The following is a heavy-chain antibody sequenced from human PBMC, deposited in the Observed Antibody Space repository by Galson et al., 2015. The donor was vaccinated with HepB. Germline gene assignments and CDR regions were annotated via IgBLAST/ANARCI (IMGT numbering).Heavy chain of an antibody. V-gene: IGHV1-69*13. CDR1: GGTFSSYA. D-gene: IGHD6-19*01. J-gene: IGHJ4*02. Sequence: SVKVSCKASGGTFSSYAISWVRQAPGRGLEWMGGIIPIFGTANYAQKFQGRVTITADESTSTAYMELSSLRSEDTAVYYCARGDSSGWYYFDYWGQGTLVTVSS. CDR3: ARGDSSGWYYFDY. CDR2: IIPIFGTA.